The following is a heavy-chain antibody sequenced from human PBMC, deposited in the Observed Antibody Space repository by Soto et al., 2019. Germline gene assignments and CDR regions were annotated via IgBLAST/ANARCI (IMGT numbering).Heavy chain of an antibody. CDR1: GFTFGSYW. J-gene: IGHJ6*02. CDR3: ARGRPSGMDV. CDR2: IDSDGSST. V-gene: IGHV3-74*01. Sequence: GGSLRLSCAASGFTFGSYWMNWVRQAPGKGLVWVSRIDSDGSSTTYADSVKGRFTTSRDNAKNTLYLQMSSLRVEDTAVYYSARGRPSGMDVWGQGTTVTVSS.